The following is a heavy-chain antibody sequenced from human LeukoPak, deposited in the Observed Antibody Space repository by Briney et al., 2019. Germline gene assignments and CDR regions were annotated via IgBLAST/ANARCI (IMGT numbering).Heavy chain of an antibody. V-gene: IGHV3-23*01. D-gene: IGHD3-22*01. J-gene: IGHJ3*01. CDR1: GFTFTNYA. Sequence: GGSLRLSCAASGFTFTNYAMTWVRQATGKGLEWVSVIGASGADTYYSDSVKGRFTVSRDNSQNTLFLHMSRLRAEDTAVYFCARRPRDTSGYYFGAFHDWGQGTTVTVSS. CDR2: IGASGADT. CDR3: ARRPRDTSGYYFGAFHD.